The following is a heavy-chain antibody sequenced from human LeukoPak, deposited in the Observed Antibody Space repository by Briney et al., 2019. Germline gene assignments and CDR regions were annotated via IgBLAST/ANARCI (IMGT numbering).Heavy chain of an antibody. CDR2: ISGSGGST. Sequence: GGSLRLSCAASGFTFSSYAMSWVRQAPGKGLEWVSAISGSGGSTYYADSVKGRFTISRDNSKNTLYLQMNSLRAEDTAVYYCAKDRKQTTVTPRGDYWGQGTLVTVSS. CDR1: GFTFSSYA. CDR3: AKDRKQTTVTPRGDY. V-gene: IGHV3-23*01. J-gene: IGHJ4*02. D-gene: IGHD4-4*01.